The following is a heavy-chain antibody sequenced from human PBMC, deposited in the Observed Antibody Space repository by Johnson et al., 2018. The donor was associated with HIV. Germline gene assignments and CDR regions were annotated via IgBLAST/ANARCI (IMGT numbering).Heavy chain of an antibody. Sequence: VQLVESGGGVVRPGGSLRLSCAASEFTFDDYGMSWVRQAPGKGLEWVSGINWNGGSTGYADSVKGRFTISRDSSKNTLYLQINSLRPEDSAVYYCAKGEAQEGWIQIRLYAFDFWGQGTLVTVSS. D-gene: IGHD5-18*01. CDR3: AKGEAQEGWIQIRLYAFDF. CDR1: EFTFDDYG. V-gene: IGHV3-20*04. CDR2: INWNGGST. J-gene: IGHJ3*01.